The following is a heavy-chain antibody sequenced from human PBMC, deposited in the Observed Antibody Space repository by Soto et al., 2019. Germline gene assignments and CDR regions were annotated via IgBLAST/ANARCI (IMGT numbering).Heavy chain of an antibody. V-gene: IGHV1-46*01. CDR1: GYTFTRHY. D-gene: IGHD6-13*01. J-gene: IGHJ3*02. Sequence: QMQLVQSGAEVKKPGASVKVSCKASGYTFTRHYIHWVRQAPGQGLEWMGIINSSGGHTYYAQKFQRRVALISDSSTSTVYMELSSTRSEHTAVYYCARDLLAAGSDALDIWGQGTMVTVSS. CDR3: ARDLLAAGSDALDI. CDR2: INSSGGHT.